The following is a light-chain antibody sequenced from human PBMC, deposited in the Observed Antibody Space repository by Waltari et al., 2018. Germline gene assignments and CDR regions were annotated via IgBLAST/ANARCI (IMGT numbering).Light chain of an antibody. CDR3: QQYNSDPYT. V-gene: IGKV1-5*03. J-gene: IGKJ2*01. CDR2: KSS. CDR1: QSISTW. Sequence: GDRVTITCRASQSISTWLAWYQQKPGKAPKVLIYKSSTLESGVPSRFSGSASGTEFTLTISSLHPDDSATYYCQQYNSDPYTFGQGTKLEIK.